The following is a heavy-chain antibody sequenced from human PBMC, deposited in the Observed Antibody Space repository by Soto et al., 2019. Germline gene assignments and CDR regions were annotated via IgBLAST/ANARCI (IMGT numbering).Heavy chain of an antibody. V-gene: IGHV3-30-3*01. CDR1: GFTFSSYA. CDR2: ISYDGSNK. J-gene: IGHJ3*02. CDR3: AREETNFEYRSGWYRGDAFDI. D-gene: IGHD6-19*01. Sequence: QVQLVESGGGVVQPGRSLRLSCAASGFTFSSYAMHWVRQAPGKGLEWVAVISYDGSNKYYADSVKGRFTISRDNSKNTLYLQMNSLSAEDTAVYYCAREETNFEYRSGWYRGDAFDIWGQGTMVTVSS.